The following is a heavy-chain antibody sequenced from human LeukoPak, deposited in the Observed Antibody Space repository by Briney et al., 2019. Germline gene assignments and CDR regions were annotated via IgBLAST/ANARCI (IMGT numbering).Heavy chain of an antibody. Sequence: PGGSLRLSCGASGLTFSTYGMSWVRQAPGKGLEWVSGFIGSGGITSYADSVKGRFTISRDNSKNTRYLQMNSLRGGDTAVYYCAKVGESGYDLDCWGQGTLVTVSS. V-gene: IGHV3-23*01. CDR2: FIGSGGIT. D-gene: IGHD5-12*01. CDR1: GLTFSTYG. CDR3: AKVGESGYDLDC. J-gene: IGHJ4*02.